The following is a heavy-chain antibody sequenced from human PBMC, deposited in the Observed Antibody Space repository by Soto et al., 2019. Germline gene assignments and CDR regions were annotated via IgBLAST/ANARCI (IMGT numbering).Heavy chain of an antibody. V-gene: IGHV3-30-3*01. Sequence: QVQLVESGGGVVQPGRSLRLSCAASGFTFSSYAMNWVRQAPGKGLEWVAVISYDGSNKYYADSVKGRFTISRDNSKNTLYLQMNSLRAEDTAVYYCARDEEAGVRIQLWLLGYWGQGTLVTVSS. CDR1: GFTFSSYA. CDR3: ARDEEAGVRIQLWLLGY. CDR2: ISYDGSNK. J-gene: IGHJ4*02. D-gene: IGHD5-18*01.